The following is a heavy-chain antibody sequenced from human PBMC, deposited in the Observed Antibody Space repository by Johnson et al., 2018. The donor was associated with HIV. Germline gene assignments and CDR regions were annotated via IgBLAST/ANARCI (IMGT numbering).Heavy chain of an antibody. Sequence: VQLVESGGGLVQPGGSLRLSCAASGFTVSTNYMTWVRQAPGKGLEWVSLIYNDGSPYYADSVKGRFTISRDNSKNTLYLQMNSLRAEDTAVYYCAKDQFGIAVALADAFDIWGQGTMVTVSS. V-gene: IGHV3-66*01. CDR1: GFTVSTNY. CDR3: AKDQFGIAVALADAFDI. CDR2: IYNDGSP. D-gene: IGHD6-19*01. J-gene: IGHJ3*02.